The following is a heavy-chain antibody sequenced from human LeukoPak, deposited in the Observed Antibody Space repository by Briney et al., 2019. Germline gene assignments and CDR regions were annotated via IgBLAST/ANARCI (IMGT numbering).Heavy chain of an antibody. Sequence: GGSLRLSCAASGFTFSSYSMNWVRQAPGKGLEWVSSISSSSSYIYYADSVKGRFTISRDNAKNSLYLQMNSLRAEDTAVYYCARATLEWELHAGDDAFDIWGQGTMVTVSS. D-gene: IGHD1-26*01. CDR1: GFTFSSYS. J-gene: IGHJ3*02. CDR3: ARATLEWELHAGDDAFDI. CDR2: ISSSSSYI. V-gene: IGHV3-21*01.